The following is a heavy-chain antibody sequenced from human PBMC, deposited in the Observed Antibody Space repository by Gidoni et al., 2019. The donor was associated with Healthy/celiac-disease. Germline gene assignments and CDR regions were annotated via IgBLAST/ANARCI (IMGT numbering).Heavy chain of an antibody. CDR3: AKGGRDGYNRILYYFDY. D-gene: IGHD5-12*01. CDR1: GFPFSRYA. Sequence: EVQLLESGGGLVQPGGSLRLSCAASGFPFSRYAMSWVRQAPGKGLEWVSAISGSGGSTYYADSVKGRFTISRDNSKNTLYLQMNSLRAEDTAVYYCAKGGRDGYNRILYYFDYWGQGTLVTVSS. J-gene: IGHJ4*02. CDR2: ISGSGGST. V-gene: IGHV3-23*01.